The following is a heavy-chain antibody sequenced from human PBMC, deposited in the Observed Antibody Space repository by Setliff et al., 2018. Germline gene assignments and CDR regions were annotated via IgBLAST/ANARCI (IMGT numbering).Heavy chain of an antibody. CDR3: ARASRYGTPRYRGDYYMDV. D-gene: IGHD5-12*01. CDR2: INTNTGNP. CDR1: GYTFTTYA. J-gene: IGHJ6*03. V-gene: IGHV7-4-1*02. Sequence: ASVKVSCKASGYTFTTYAISWMRQAPGQGLEYMGWINTNTGNPSYAQGFTGRSVFSLDTSVSTAYLQISSLKAEDTAVYYCARASRYGTPRYRGDYYMDVWGKGTTVTVSS.